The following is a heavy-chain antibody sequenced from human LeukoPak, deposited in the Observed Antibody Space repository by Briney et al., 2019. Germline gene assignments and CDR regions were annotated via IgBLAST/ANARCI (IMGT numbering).Heavy chain of an antibody. J-gene: IGHJ4*02. Sequence: PAETLSLTCTVSGVSISSYYWSWIRQPPGKGLEWIGYIYYSGSTNYNPSLKSRVTISVDTSKNQFSLKLSSVTAADTAMYYCAREVAAAGSPAADYWGQGTLVTVSS. CDR1: GVSISSYY. CDR3: AREVAAAGSPAADY. V-gene: IGHV4-59*01. D-gene: IGHD6-13*01. CDR2: IYYSGST.